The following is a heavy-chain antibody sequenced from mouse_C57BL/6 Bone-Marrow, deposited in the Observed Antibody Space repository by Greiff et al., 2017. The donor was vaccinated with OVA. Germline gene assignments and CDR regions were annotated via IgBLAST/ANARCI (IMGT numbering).Heavy chain of an antibody. CDR1: GYTFTSYW. Sequence: QVQLQQSGAELVKPGASVKMSCKASGYTFTSYWITWVKQRPGQGLEWIGDIYPGSGSTNYNEKFKSKATLTVDTSSSTAYMQLSSLTSEDSAVYYCARGGSSSAWFAYWGQGTLVTVSA. J-gene: IGHJ3*01. D-gene: IGHD1-1*01. CDR3: ARGGSSSAWFAY. V-gene: IGHV1-55*01. CDR2: IYPGSGST.